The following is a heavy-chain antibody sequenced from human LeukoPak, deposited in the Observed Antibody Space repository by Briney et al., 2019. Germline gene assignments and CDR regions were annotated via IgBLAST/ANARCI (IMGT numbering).Heavy chain of an antibody. CDR2: ISYDGSNK. J-gene: IGHJ4*02. CDR1: GFTFSSYG. Sequence: GRSLRLSCAASGFTFSSYGMHWVRQAPGKGLEWVAVISYDGSNKYYADFVKGRFTISRDNSKNTLYLQMNSLRAEDTAVYYCAKGSGWADWGQGTLVTVSS. CDR3: AKGSGWAD. V-gene: IGHV3-30*18. D-gene: IGHD6-25*01.